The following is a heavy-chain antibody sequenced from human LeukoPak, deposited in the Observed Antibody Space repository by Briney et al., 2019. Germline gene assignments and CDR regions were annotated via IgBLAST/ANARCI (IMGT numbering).Heavy chain of an antibody. CDR1: GGSISSYY. V-gene: IGHV4-4*07. J-gene: IGHJ5*02. Sequence: PSETLSLTCTVSGGSISSYYWSWIRQPAGKGLEWIGRIYTSGSTNYNPSLKSRVTISVDKSKNQFSLKLSPVTAADTAVYYCARVKTTVTNNNWFDPWGQGTLVTVSS. CDR2: IYTSGST. D-gene: IGHD4-17*01. CDR3: ARVKTTVTNNNWFDP.